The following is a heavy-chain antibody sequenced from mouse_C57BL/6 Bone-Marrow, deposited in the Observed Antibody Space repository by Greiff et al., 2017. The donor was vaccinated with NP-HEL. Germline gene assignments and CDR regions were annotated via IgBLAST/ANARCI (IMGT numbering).Heavy chain of an antibody. J-gene: IGHJ1*03. V-gene: IGHV2-5*01. CDR3: APQKNPAGTGWYFDV. CDR1: GFSLTSYG. Sequence: VQLQQSGPGLVQPSQSLSITCTVSGFSLTSYGVHWVRQSPGKGLEWLGVIWRGGSTDYNAAFMSRLSITKDNSKSQVFFKMNSLQADDTAIYYCAPQKNPAGTGWYFDVWGTGTTVTVSS. CDR2: IWRGGST. D-gene: IGHD4-1*01.